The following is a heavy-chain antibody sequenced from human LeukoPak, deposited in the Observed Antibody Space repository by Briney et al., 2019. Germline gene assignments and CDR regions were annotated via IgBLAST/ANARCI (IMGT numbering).Heavy chain of an antibody. D-gene: IGHD6-13*01. V-gene: IGHV3-48*03. CDR2: ISSSGSTI. J-gene: IGHJ5*02. CDR3: AREQQLASYNWFDP. CDR1: GFTFSSYE. Sequence: PGGSLRLSCAASGFTFSSYEMNWVRQAPGKGLEWVSYISSSGSTIYYADSVKGRFTISRDNAKNSLYLQKNSLRAEDTAVYYCAREQQLASYNWFDPWGQGTLVTVSS.